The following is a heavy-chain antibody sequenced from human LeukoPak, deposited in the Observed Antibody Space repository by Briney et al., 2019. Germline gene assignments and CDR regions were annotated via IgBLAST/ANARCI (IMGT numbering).Heavy chain of an antibody. Sequence: GGSLRLSCAASGFTFSSYAMSWVRQAPGKGLEWVSAISGSGGSTYYADSVKGRLTISRDNSKNTLYLQMNSLRAEDTAVYYCAKDLGEGRFFSLDYWGQGTLVTVSS. CDR3: AKDLGEGRFFSLDY. CDR1: GFTFSSYA. D-gene: IGHD3-3*01. CDR2: ISGSGGST. V-gene: IGHV3-23*01. J-gene: IGHJ4*02.